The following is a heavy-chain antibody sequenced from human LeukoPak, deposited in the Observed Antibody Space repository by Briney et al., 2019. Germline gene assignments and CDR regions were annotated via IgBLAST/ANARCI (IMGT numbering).Heavy chain of an antibody. CDR2: FDPEDGET. V-gene: IGHV1-24*01. CDR1: GYTLTELS. J-gene: IGHJ4*02. CDR3: ARGEGIAAAGLY. D-gene: IGHD6-13*01. Sequence: ASVKFSCKVSGYTLTELSMHWVRQAPGKGLEWMGGFDPEDGETIYAQKFQGRVTMTEDTSTDTAYMELSSLRSEDTAVYYCARGEGIAAAGLYWGQGTLVTVSS.